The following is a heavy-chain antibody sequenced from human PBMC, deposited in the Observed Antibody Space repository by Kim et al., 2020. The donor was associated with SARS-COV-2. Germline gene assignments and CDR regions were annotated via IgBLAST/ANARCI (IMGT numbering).Heavy chain of an antibody. D-gene: IGHD6-13*01. V-gene: IGHV3-11*01. CDR2: ISSSGSTI. CDR3: ATPLTAAVRYYYYGMDV. CDR1: GFTFSDYY. Sequence: GGSLRLSCAASGFTFSDYYMSWIRQAPGKGLEWVSYISSSGSTIYYADSVKGRFTISRDNAKNSLYLQMNSLRAEDTAVYYCATPLTAAVRYYYYGMDVWGQGTTVTVSS. J-gene: IGHJ6*02.